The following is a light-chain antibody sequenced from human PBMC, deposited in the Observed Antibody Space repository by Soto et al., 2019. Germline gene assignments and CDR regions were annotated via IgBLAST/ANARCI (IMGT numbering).Light chain of an antibody. V-gene: IGKV1-12*01. CDR3: QQTLSFPPT. CDR1: QAIDSW. J-gene: IGKJ5*01. CDR2: TGS. Sequence: DIQMTQSPSSVSASVADRVTITCRASQAIDSWLAWYQQKTGEAPKVLIFTGSLLHSGVPPRFSGSGSGTDFTLTISRLQPEDFATYYCQQTLSFPPTFGQGTRLEIK.